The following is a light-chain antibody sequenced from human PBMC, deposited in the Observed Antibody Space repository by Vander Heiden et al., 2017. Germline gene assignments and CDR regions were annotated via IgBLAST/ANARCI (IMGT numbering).Light chain of an antibody. J-gene: IGLJ2*01. CDR3: SSYTSSGTYVV. CDR1: SSDVGGSNY. Sequence: QSALTQPASVSGSPGQSITISCTGTSSDVGGSNYVSWYQQHPGKAPKVMIYEVRNRPSGVSNRFSGSKSGNTASLTISGLQAEDEAHYYCSSYTSSGTYVVFGGGTKLTVL. CDR2: EVR. V-gene: IGLV2-14*01.